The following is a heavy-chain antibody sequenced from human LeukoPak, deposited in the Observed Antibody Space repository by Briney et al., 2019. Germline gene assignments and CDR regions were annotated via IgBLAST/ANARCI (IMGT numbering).Heavy chain of an antibody. D-gene: IGHD3-10*01. V-gene: IGHV3-66*01. CDR3: ARASYGSGSYYKSFDY. J-gene: IGHJ4*02. CDR2: IYSGDNT. CDR1: GFTVSSNY. Sequence: QPGGSLRLSCAASGFTVSSNYMSWVRQAPGKGLEWVSVIYSGDNTYYTDSVKDRFTISRDYSKNTLYLQMNSLRAEDTAVYYCARASYGSGSYYKSFDYWGQGTLVTVSS.